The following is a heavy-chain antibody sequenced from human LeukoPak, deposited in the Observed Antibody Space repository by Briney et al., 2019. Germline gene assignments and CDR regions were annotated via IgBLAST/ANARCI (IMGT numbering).Heavy chain of an antibody. CDR3: ASSRSGYGGSPFDY. D-gene: IGHD4-23*01. CDR2: FDPEDGET. J-gene: IGHJ4*02. Sequence: GASVKVSCKVSGYTLTELSMHWVRQAPGKGLEWMGGFDPEDGETIYAQKFQGRVTMTEDTSTDTAYMELSSLRSEDTAVYYCASSRSGYGGSPFDYWGQGTLVTVSS. V-gene: IGHV1-24*01. CDR1: GYTLTELS.